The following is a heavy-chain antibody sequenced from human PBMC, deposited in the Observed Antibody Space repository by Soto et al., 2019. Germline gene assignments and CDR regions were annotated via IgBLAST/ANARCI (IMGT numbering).Heavy chain of an antibody. CDR1: GGTFSSYA. Sequence: QVQLVQSGAEVKKPGSSVKVSCKASGGTFSSYAISWVRQAPGQGLEWMGGIIPIFGTANYAQKFQGRFTITAGESASTAYMELSGLRSEDTAVYYCARAPYPRPSEWLSYYYYYDGMDVWGQGTTVTVSS. CDR2: IIPIFGTA. J-gene: IGHJ6*02. V-gene: IGHV1-69*01. D-gene: IGHD3-3*01. CDR3: ARAPYPRPSEWLSYYYYYDGMDV.